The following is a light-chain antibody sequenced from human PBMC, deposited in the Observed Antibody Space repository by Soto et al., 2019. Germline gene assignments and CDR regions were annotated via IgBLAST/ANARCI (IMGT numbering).Light chain of an antibody. Sequence: QSVLTQPPSASGTPGQGVTISCSGSTSNIGSNYVYWYQQLPGTAPKLMIYEVSHRPSGVSNRFSGSKSDNTASLTISGLQAEDEADYYCSSYTSISTLYVFGTGTRSPS. J-gene: IGLJ1*01. CDR1: TSNIGSNY. V-gene: IGLV2-14*01. CDR3: SSYTSISTLYV. CDR2: EVS.